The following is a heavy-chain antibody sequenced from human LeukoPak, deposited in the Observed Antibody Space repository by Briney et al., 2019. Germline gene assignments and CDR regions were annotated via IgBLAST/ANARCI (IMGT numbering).Heavy chain of an antibody. V-gene: IGHV3-11*01. J-gene: IGHJ4*02. Sequence: GGSLRLSCAVSGLTFSDSFITWIRQAPGKGPEWLAYIGDRGDIIYHADSVKGRFTISRHNSKNTLYLQMNSLRTEDTAVYYCAREAYWGQGTLVTVSS. CDR2: IGDRGDII. CDR1: GLTFSDSF. CDR3: AREAY.